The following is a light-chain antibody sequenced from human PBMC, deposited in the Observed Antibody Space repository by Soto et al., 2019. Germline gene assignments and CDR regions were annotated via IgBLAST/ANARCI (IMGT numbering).Light chain of an antibody. V-gene: IGKV3-15*01. CDR3: QQYNNWPYT. CDR1: QSVFSN. CDR2: GAS. J-gene: IGKJ2*01. Sequence: EIVMTQSPATLSVSPGERATLSCRASQSVFSNLAWYQQKPGQAPRLLISGASTRATGIPARFSGSGSGTEFTLTISSLQSEDVAVYYCQQYNNWPYTFGQGTKLEIE.